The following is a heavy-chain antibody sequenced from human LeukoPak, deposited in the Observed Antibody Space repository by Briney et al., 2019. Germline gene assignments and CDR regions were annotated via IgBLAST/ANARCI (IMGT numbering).Heavy chain of an antibody. V-gene: IGHV3-7*01. CDR2: VKADGNDK. D-gene: IGHD4-23*01. J-gene: IGHJ3*01. Sequence: GGSLRLSCATSGFIFSNYWMTWVRQAPGRGLEWVANVKADGNDKDFVDSVKGRFTIFIDRDKKSMYLQMNSLRVEDTAVYYCARDSTQRRGNEYYDALDFWGQGTMVSVSS. CDR1: GFIFSNYW. CDR3: ARDSTQRRGNEYYDALDF.